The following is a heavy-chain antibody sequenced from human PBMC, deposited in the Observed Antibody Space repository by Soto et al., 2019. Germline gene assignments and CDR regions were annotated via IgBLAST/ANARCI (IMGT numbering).Heavy chain of an antibody. CDR3: ATSSGDLAVYGVDI. CDR1: GFTFSRYA. Sequence: EAQLLESGGGLVQPGGSLRLSCAASGFTFSRYAMSWVRQAPGKGLEWVSTVTGGGHTTYNADSVNGRFTISRDNSKNTLYLQMNNLRAEDTAIYYCATSSGDLAVYGVDIWGPGTTVTVSS. J-gene: IGHJ6*02. D-gene: IGHD3-10*01. CDR2: VTGGGHTT. V-gene: IGHV3-23*01.